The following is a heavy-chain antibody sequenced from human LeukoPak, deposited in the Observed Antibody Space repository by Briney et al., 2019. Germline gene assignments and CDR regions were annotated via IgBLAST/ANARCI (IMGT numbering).Heavy chain of an antibody. V-gene: IGHV1-46*03. J-gene: IGHJ4*02. D-gene: IGHD3-10*01. CDR3: ARAKVRGVIRYTPPGY. Sequence: ASVKVSCKASGYTFTSYYIHWVRQAPGQGLEWMGIINPSGGSTSYAQKFQGRVTMTRDTSTSTVYMELSSLRSEDTAVYYCARAKVRGVIRYTPPGYWGQGTLVTVSS. CDR2: INPSGGST. CDR1: GYTFTSYY.